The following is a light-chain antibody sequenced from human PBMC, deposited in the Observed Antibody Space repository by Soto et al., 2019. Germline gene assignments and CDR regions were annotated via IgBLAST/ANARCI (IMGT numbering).Light chain of an antibody. CDR3: QQYNSYST. CDR1: QSISSW. J-gene: IGKJ1*01. V-gene: IGKV1-5*01. CDR2: DVS. Sequence: DIQLTQSPSTLSASVGDRVTITCRASQSISSWLAWYQQKPGKAPKLLIYDVSSLESGVPSRFSGSGSGTEFTLTISSLQPDDFATYYCQQYNSYSTFGQGTKLDIK.